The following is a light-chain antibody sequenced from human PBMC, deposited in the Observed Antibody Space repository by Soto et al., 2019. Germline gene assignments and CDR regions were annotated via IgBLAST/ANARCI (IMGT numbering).Light chain of an antibody. CDR3: QQANTLPPYT. V-gene: IGKV1-12*01. Sequence: DIQMTQSPSSVSASVGDGVTITCRASQGLSSWLAWFQQKPGKAPKLLICASSSLQSGVPSRFSGSGSGTDFPPTISSLQPEDCSTSCYQQANTLPPYTFGQGTKLEIK. CDR2: ASS. J-gene: IGKJ2*01. CDR1: QGLSSW.